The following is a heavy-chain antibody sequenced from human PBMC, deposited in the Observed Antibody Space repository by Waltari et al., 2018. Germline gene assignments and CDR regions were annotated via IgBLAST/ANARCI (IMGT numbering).Heavy chain of an antibody. Sequence: QVQLQESGPGLVKPSQTLSLTCTVSGGSISSGSYYWSWIRQPAGKGLEWIGRIYTSGSTNYNPALKSRVAISVDTSKNQFSLKLSSVTAADTAVYYCARENYDSSGLDAFDIWGQGTMVTVSS. D-gene: IGHD3-22*01. CDR2: IYTSGST. CDR1: GGSISSGSYY. J-gene: IGHJ3*02. V-gene: IGHV4-61*02. CDR3: ARENYDSSGLDAFDI.